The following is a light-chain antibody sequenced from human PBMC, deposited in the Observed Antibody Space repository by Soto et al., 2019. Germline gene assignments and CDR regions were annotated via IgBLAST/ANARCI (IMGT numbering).Light chain of an antibody. Sequence: QPVLTQPPSVSGAPGQRVTISCSGTSSSIGAGYEVHWYHQLPGTAPKLVVSGNGNRPSGVPDRLSASKSGTSASLAITGLQAEDEGHYYCQSYDKRLTAYVFGTGPKVTVL. J-gene: IGLJ1*01. CDR2: GNG. CDR3: QSYDKRLTAYV. V-gene: IGLV1-40*01. CDR1: SSSIGAGYE.